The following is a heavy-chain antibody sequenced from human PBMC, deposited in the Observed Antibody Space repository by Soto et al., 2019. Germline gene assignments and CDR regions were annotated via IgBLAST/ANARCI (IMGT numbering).Heavy chain of an antibody. D-gene: IGHD1-26*01. Sequence: QVQLQESGPGLVKPSQTLSLTCTVSGGSISSGGYYWSWIRQHPGKGLEWSGYIDYSGSTYYNPSLKSRVTISVDTSKKQYSLKLSSVTAADTAVYYCARDLRVGATDKRTNWFDPWGQGTLVTVSS. J-gene: IGHJ5*02. V-gene: IGHV4-31*03. CDR1: GGSISSGGYY. CDR2: IDYSGST. CDR3: ARDLRVGATDKRTNWFDP.